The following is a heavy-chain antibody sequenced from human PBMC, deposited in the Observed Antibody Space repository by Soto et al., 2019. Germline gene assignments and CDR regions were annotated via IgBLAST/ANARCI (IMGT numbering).Heavy chain of an antibody. J-gene: IGHJ4*02. V-gene: IGHV1-3*01. CDR1: GYTFTGFS. D-gene: IGHD3-10*01. CDR3: ARDLWFGESLRYYFDY. CDR2: INAGSGNT. Sequence: QVQLVQSGAEVKKPGASVRVSCKASGYTFTGFSLHWVRQAPGQRLEWMGWINAGSGNTKYSQKFQGRVTITRDTSASTAYMELSSLTSEDTAVYYCARDLWFGESLRYYFDYWAQGTLVTVSS.